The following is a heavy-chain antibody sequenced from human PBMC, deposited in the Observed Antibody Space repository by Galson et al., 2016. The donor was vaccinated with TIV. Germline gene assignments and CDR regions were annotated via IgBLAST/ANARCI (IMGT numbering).Heavy chain of an antibody. Sequence: TLSLTCTVSGGSISSRGYYWSWIRQHPGKGLEWIGYIYYSGSTYYSPSLKSRLTISLDTSKNQFSLKLNSVTAAGTAVYYCVRGLLATSGYYPPPDAFDLWGLGTMVTVSS. CDR3: VRGLLATSGYYPPPDAFDL. CDR2: IYYSGST. D-gene: IGHD3-22*01. J-gene: IGHJ3*01. CDR1: GGSISSRGYY. V-gene: IGHV4-31*03.